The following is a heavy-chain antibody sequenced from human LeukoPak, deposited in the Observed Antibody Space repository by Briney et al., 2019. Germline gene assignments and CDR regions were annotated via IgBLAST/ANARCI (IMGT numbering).Heavy chain of an antibody. CDR1: GFTFSDYS. Sequence: GGSLRLSCTASGFTFSDYSMNWVRQAPGKGLEWVSYISSSGSTIYYADSVKGRFTISRDNAKNSLYLQMNSLRAEDTAVYYCARETYDYIWGSYRYWGQGTLVTVSS. J-gene: IGHJ4*02. D-gene: IGHD3-16*02. CDR3: ARETYDYIWGSYRY. V-gene: IGHV3-48*04. CDR2: ISSSGSTI.